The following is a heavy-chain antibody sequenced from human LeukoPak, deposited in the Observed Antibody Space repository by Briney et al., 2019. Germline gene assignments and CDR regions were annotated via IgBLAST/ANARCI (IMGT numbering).Heavy chain of an antibody. V-gene: IGHV4-38-2*02. CDR1: GYSISSGYY. CDR3: ARGRSGYSSSWYGYYYYYMDV. D-gene: IGHD6-13*01. Sequence: SETLSLTCTVSGYSISSGYYWGWIRQPPGKGMDWIGSIYHSGSTYYNPSLKSRVTISVDTSENQFSLKLSSVTAADTAVYYCARGRSGYSSSWYGYYYYYMDVWGKGTTVTVSS. J-gene: IGHJ6*03. CDR2: IYHSGST.